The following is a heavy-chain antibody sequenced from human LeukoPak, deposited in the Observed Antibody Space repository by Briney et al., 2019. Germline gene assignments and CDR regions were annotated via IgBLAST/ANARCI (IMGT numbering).Heavy chain of an antibody. CDR3: ARGAVPAAILAYFDY. Sequence: SETLSLTCAVYGGSFSGYYWSWIRQPPGKGLEWIGEINHSGSTNYNPSLKSRVTISVDTSKNQFSLKQSSVTAADTAVYYCARGAVPAAILAYFDYWGQGTLVTVSS. D-gene: IGHD2-2*01. J-gene: IGHJ4*02. CDR2: INHSGST. CDR1: GGSFSGYY. V-gene: IGHV4-34*01.